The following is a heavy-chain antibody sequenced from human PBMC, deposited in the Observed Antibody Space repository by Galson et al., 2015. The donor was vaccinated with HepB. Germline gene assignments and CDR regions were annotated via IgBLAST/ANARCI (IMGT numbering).Heavy chain of an antibody. CDR1: GFTVSSNY. J-gene: IGHJ4*02. CDR2: IYSGGST. CDR3: ARDLDGSGRAY. D-gene: IGHD3-10*01. V-gene: IGHV3-66*02. Sequence: SLRLSCAASGFTVSSNYMSWVRQAPGKGLEWVSVIYSGGSTYYADSVKGRFTISRDNSKNTLYLQMNSLRAEDTAVYYCARDLDGSGRAYWGQGTLVTVSS.